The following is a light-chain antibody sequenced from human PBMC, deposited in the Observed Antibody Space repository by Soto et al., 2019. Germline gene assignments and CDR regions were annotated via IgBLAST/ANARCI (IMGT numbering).Light chain of an antibody. V-gene: IGKV3-11*01. CDR1: QSVSSY. CDR3: QQRSNWPPPT. J-gene: IGKJ5*01. Sequence: ELVLTQSPATLSLSPGERATLSCRASQSVSSYLAWYQQKPGQAPRLLIYDASNRATGIPARFSGSGSGTDFTLTISSLEPEDLAVYYCQQRSNWPPPTFGQGTRLDI. CDR2: DAS.